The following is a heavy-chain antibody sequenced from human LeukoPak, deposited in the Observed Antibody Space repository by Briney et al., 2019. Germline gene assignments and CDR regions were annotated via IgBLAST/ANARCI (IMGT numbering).Heavy chain of an antibody. V-gene: IGHV3-21*01. CDR3: ARDHRDGYKRKAFDI. J-gene: IGHJ3*02. CDR1: GFTLRSYT. CDR2: ISSSSSYI. D-gene: IGHD5-24*01. Sequence: PGGSLRLSCAASGFTLRSYTMNWVRQAPGKGLEWVSSISSSSSYIYYADSVKGRFTISRDNAKNSLYLQMNSLRAEDTAVYYCARDHRDGYKRKAFDIWGQGTMVTVSS.